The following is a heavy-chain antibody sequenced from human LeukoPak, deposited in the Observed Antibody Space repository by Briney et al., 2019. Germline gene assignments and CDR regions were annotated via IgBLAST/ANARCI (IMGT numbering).Heavy chain of an antibody. CDR3: ARMDYYDSSGYYNYYGMDV. V-gene: IGHV4-34*01. J-gene: IGHJ6*02. CDR2: INHSGST. D-gene: IGHD3-22*01. CDR1: GGSFSGYY. Sequence: SETLSLTCAVYGGSFSGYYWSWIRQPPGKGLEWIGEINHSGSTNYNPSLKSRVTISVDTSKNQFSLKLSSVTAADTAVYYCARMDYYDSSGYYNYYGMDVWGQGTTVTVSS.